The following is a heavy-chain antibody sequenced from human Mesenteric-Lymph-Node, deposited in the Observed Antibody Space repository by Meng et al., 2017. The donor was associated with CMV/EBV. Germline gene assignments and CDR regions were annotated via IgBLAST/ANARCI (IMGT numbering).Heavy chain of an antibody. J-gene: IGHJ4*02. CDR1: GFTFSSYW. V-gene: IGHV3-74*01. D-gene: IGHD5-12*01. Sequence: GSLRLSCAASGFTFSSYWMHWVRQPPGKGLVWVSRINSDGSSTSYADSVKGRFSISRDNAKNMLYLQMNSLRPEDTAVYYCAREPLRAAGHYLDYWGQGTLVTVSS. CDR2: INSDGSST. CDR3: AREPLRAAGHYLDY.